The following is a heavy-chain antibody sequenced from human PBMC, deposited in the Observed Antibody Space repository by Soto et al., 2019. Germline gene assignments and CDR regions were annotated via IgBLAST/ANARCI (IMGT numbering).Heavy chain of an antibody. CDR2: INPNSGGT. J-gene: IGHJ6*02. Sequence: ASVKVSCKASGYTFTGYYMHWVRQAPGQGLEWMGWINPNSGGTNYAQKFQGWVTMTRDTSISTAYMELSRLRSDDTAVYYCARDLTWVSSVASSQYYYYGMDVWGQGTTVTVSS. CDR1: GYTFTGYY. CDR3: ARDLTWVSSVASSQYYYYGMDV. V-gene: IGHV1-2*04. D-gene: IGHD5-12*01.